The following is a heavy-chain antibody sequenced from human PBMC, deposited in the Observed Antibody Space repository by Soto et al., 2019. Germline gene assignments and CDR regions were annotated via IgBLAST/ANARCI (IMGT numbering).Heavy chain of an antibody. CDR3: TVWGWGNDFGAA. D-gene: IGHD3-16*01. Sequence: EVQLVESGGGLVQPGGSLRLSCAASGFTFSDHYMDWVRQAPGKGLEWVGRSKNKADSYTTEYAASVKGRFTISRDGSKNSLFLQMNSLKTEGTAVYYCTVWGWGNDFGAAWGQGILVTVSS. CDR1: GFTFSDHY. CDR2: SKNKADSYTT. V-gene: IGHV3-72*01. J-gene: IGHJ4*02.